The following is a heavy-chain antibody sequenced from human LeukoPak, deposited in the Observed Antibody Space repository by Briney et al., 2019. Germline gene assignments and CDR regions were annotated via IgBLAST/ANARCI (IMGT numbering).Heavy chain of an antibody. V-gene: IGHV4-34*01. CDR3: AREPTYYYDSSGSDY. D-gene: IGHD3-22*01. Sequence: PSEILSLTCAVYGGSFSGYYWSWIRQPPGKGLEWIGEINHSGSTNYNPSLKSRVTISVDTSKNQFSLKLSSVTAADTAVYYCAREPTYYYDSSGSDYWGQGTLVTVSS. J-gene: IGHJ4*02. CDR2: INHSGST. CDR1: GGSFSGYY.